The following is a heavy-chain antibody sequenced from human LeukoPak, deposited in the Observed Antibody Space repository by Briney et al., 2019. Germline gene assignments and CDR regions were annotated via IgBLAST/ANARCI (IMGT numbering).Heavy chain of an antibody. CDR2: INPNSGGT. Sequence: ASVKVSCKASGYTFTDYYTHWVRQAPGQGLEWMGWINPNSGGTNYAQKFQGRVTMTRDTSISTAYMELSRLRSDDTAVYYCARLGDFVWGSYRPGFDHWGQGTLVTVSS. D-gene: IGHD3-16*02. CDR1: GYTFTDYY. CDR3: ARLGDFVWGSYRPGFDH. V-gene: IGHV1-2*02. J-gene: IGHJ4*02.